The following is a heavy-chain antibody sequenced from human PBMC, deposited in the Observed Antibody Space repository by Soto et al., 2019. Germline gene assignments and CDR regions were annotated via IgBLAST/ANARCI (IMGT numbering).Heavy chain of an antibody. CDR2: MNPNSGNT. CDR3: ARSSRRRSGVAAHGMDV. CDR1: GYTFTSYD. V-gene: IGHV1-8*01. J-gene: IGHJ6*02. Sequence: GASVKVSCKASGYTFTSYDINWVRQATGQGLEWMGWMNPNSGNTGYAQKFQGRVTMTRNTSISTAYMELSSLRSEDTAVYYCARSSRRRSGVAAHGMDVWGQGTKVTVPS. D-gene: IGHD3-3*01.